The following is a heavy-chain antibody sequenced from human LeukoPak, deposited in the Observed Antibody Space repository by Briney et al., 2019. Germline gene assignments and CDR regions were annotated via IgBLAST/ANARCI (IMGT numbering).Heavy chain of an antibody. CDR3: AKCGYSGCHLIDY. J-gene: IGHJ4*02. V-gene: IGHV3-23*01. Sequence: GGSLRLSCAASGFTFSSSAMAWVRQAPGKGLEGVSAISVSGGITYYADSVKGRFTISRDNSKNTLYLQMNSLRAEDTAVYYCAKCGYSGCHLIDYWGQGTLVTVSS. D-gene: IGHD5-12*01. CDR2: ISVSGGIT. CDR1: GFTFSSSA.